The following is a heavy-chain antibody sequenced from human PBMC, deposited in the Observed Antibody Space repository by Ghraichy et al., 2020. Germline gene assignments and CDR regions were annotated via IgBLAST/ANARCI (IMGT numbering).Heavy chain of an antibody. CDR1: GFTFSSYW. J-gene: IGHJ3*02. V-gene: IGHV3-7*01. CDR3: ARSWGRITMIVGAFDI. D-gene: IGHD3-22*01. CDR2: IKQDGSEK. Sequence: GGSLRLSCAASGFTFSSYWMSWVRQAPGKGLEWVANIKQDGSEKYYVDSVKGRFTISRDNAKNSLYLQMNSLRAEDTAVYYCARSWGRITMIVGAFDIWGQGTMVTVSS.